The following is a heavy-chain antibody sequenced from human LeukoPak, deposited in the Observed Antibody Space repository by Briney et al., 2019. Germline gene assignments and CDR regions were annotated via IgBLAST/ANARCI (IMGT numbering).Heavy chain of an antibody. CDR3: ARDSSNSHYYYYYGMDV. V-gene: IGHV4-31*03. CDR1: GGSISSGGYY. CDR2: IYYSGST. Sequence: SETLSLTCTVSGGSISSGGYYWSWIRRHPGKGLEWIGYIYYSGSTYYNPSLKSRVTISVDTSKNQFSLKLSSVTAADTAVYYCARDSSNSHYYYYYGMDVWGQGTTVTVSS. D-gene: IGHD4-23*01. J-gene: IGHJ6*02.